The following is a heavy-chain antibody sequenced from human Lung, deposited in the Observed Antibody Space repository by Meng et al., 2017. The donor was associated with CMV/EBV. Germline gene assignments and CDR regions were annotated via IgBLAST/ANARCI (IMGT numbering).Heavy chain of an antibody. J-gene: IGHJ6*02. V-gene: IGHV4-38-2*02. CDR1: GYSITTSYF. CDR3: ARERDYYSYMDV. CDR2: IFHGGTV. Sequence: SXTXSPXCPISGYSITTSYFWGWVRQSPGKGLEWIGSIFHGGTVYYNPSLKSRVTISLDTSKNQFSLRLASVTAADTAVYYCARERDYYSYMDVWGRGTTVTVSS.